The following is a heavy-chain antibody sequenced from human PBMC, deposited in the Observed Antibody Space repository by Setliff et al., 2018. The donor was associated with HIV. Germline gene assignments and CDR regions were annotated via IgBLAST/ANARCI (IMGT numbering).Heavy chain of an antibody. J-gene: IGHJ5*02. V-gene: IGHV4-39*01. CDR2: VYNSGST. CDR1: GSSISSTSYY. Sequence: SETLSLTCTVSGSSISSTSYYWGWIRQPPGKGLEWIGSVYNSGSTYYNPSLKSRVTIAVGTSKNQFSLKLSSVTAADTALYYCVRSRITMVRGVIIGHNWFDPWGQGILVTVPQ. CDR3: VRSRITMVRGVIIGHNWFDP. D-gene: IGHD3-10*01.